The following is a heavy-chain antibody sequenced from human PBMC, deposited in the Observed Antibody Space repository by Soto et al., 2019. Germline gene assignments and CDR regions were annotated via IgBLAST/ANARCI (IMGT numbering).Heavy chain of an antibody. D-gene: IGHD5-12*01. Sequence: EVQLLESGGGLVQPGGSLRLSCAASGFTFSNYAMSWVRQAPGKGLEWVSLTSGGGSTTFHADSVKGRFTVYRDNSENTLYPQMNSLRGEDTAVNCCRFFGVSGGKDYWGQGTLVTVSS. V-gene: IGHV3-23*01. CDR1: GFTFSNYA. CDR3: RFFGVSGGKDY. J-gene: IGHJ4*02. CDR2: TSGGGSTT.